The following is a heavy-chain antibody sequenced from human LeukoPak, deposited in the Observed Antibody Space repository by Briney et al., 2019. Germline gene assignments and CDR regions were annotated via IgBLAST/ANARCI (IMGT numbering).Heavy chain of an antibody. CDR1: GYTFTAHY. Sequence: ASVKVSCKASGYTFTAHYIHWVRQAPGQGLEWMGWIDPNSGGTNYAQKFLGSVTMTGDTSINTAFMELSRLRSDDTAIYYCARGRGTTMVRGVITNYFDLWGRGSLVTVSS. CDR3: ARGRGTTMVRGVITNYFDL. V-gene: IGHV1-2*02. J-gene: IGHJ2*01. CDR2: IDPNSGGT. D-gene: IGHD3-10*01.